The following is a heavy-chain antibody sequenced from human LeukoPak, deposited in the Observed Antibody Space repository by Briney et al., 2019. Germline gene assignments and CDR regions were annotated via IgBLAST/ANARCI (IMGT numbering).Heavy chain of an antibody. J-gene: IGHJ2*01. V-gene: IGHV4-39*07. CDR3: PRVGFPWMTTVTWAWYFDL. D-gene: IGHD4-17*01. CDR1: GGSISSSSYY. Sequence: SETLSLTCTVSGGSISSSSYYWGWIRQPPGKGLEWIGSINYSGNTYYNPSLKGRVTISVDTSKNQFSLKLSSVTAADTAVYYCPRVGFPWMTTVTWAWYFDLWGRGTLVTVSS. CDR2: INYSGNT.